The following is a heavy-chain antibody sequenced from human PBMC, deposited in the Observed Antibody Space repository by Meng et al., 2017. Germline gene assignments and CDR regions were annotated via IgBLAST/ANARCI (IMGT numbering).Heavy chain of an antibody. CDR1: GGSISSSNW. J-gene: IGHJ4*02. CDR3: ARDVVGAIIIARGDY. Sequence: HVQLQEAGPGVVKTSRTLFLPCAVSGGSISSSNWWSWVRQPPGKGLEWIVEIYHSGSTTYNPSLKSRVTISVDKSKNQFSLKLSSVTAADTAVYYCARDVVGAIIIARGDYWGQGTLVTVSS. CDR2: IYHSGST. D-gene: IGHD1-26*01. V-gene: IGHV4-4*02.